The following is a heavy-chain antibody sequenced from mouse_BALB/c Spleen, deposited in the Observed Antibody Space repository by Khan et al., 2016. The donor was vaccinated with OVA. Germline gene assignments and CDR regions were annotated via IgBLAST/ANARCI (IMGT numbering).Heavy chain of an antibody. CDR3: ARTARIEY. Sequence: EVQLQESGPGLVKPSQSLSLTCTVTGYSITSGYGWNWIRQFPGNKLEWMGYISYSGSTNYNPSLKSRISITRDTSKNQFFLQLNSVTTADTATCYYARTARIEYWGQGTTLTVPS. J-gene: IGHJ2*01. CDR2: ISYSGST. V-gene: IGHV3-2*02. CDR1: GYSITSGYG. D-gene: IGHD1-2*01.